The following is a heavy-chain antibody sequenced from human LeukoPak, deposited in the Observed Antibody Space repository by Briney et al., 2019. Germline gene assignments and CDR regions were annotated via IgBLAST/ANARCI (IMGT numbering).Heavy chain of an antibody. Sequence: GGSLRLSCAASGFTVSSNYMSWVRQAPGKGLEWASVIYSGGSTYYADSAKGRFTISRDKPKNTLYLQMNSLRAEDTAVYYCGSLHWLVVYWGQGTLVTVAS. CDR2: IYSGGST. CDR3: GSLHWLVVY. D-gene: IGHD6-19*01. CDR1: GFTVSSNY. V-gene: IGHV3-53*01. J-gene: IGHJ4*02.